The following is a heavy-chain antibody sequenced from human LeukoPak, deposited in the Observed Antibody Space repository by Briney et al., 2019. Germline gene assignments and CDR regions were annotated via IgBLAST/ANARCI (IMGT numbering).Heavy chain of an antibody. CDR2: IDPSDGTT. CDR3: ARGYPTIPPYCSGGTCYDNGDVFDI. V-gene: IGHV1-46*01. CDR1: GYTFTSYH. D-gene: IGHD2-15*01. J-gene: IGHJ3*02. Sequence: GASVKVSCKASGYTFTSYHMHYVRQAPGQGLEWMGIIDPSDGTTRYAQKFQGRVTMTRDTSTSTVYVELSSLRPEDTAVYYCARGYPTIPPYCSGGTCYDNGDVFDIWGQGTMVIASS.